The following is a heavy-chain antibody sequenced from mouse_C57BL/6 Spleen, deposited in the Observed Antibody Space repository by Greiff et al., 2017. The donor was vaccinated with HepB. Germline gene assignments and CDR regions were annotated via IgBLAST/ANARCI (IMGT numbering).Heavy chain of an antibody. D-gene: IGHD4-1*01. CDR2: ISDGGSYT. CDR1: GFTFSSYA. V-gene: IGHV5-4*01. J-gene: IGHJ2*01. CDR3: ARDRKLGGYFDY. Sequence: EVQLVESGGGLVKPGGSLKLSCAASGFTFSSYAMSWVRQTPEKRLEWVATISDGGSYTYYPDNVKGRFTISRDNAKNNLYLQMSHLKSEDTAMYYCARDRKLGGYFDYWGQGTTLTVSS.